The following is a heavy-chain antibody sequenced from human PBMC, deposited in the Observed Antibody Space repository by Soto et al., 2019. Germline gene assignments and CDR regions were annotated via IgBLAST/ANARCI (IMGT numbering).Heavy chain of an antibody. CDR2: IRSKANSYAT. Sequence: PGGSLRLSCAASGFTFSGSAMHWVRQASGKGLEWVGRIRSKANSYATAYAASVKGGFTISRDDSKNTAYLQMNSLKTEDTAVYYCTRRVADYTYYYYMDVWGKGTTVTVSS. CDR1: GFTFSGSA. D-gene: IGHD4-4*01. J-gene: IGHJ6*03. V-gene: IGHV3-73*01. CDR3: TRRVADYTYYYYMDV.